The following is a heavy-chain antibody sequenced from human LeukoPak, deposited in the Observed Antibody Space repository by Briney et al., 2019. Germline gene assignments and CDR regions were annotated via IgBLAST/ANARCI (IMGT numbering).Heavy chain of an antibody. CDR1: GFTFGDYA. CDR2: IRSKTYGGTA. J-gene: IGHJ4*02. V-gene: IGHV3-49*04. D-gene: IGHD2-15*01. CDR3: ARAHGYCSGGSCFDY. Sequence: GGSLRLSCAASGFTFGDYAMSWVRQAPGNGLEWVGFIRSKTYGGTAEYAASVKGRFNISRDESKSIAYLKMNSLKTEDPAVYYCARAHGYCSGGSCFDYWGQGTLVTVSS.